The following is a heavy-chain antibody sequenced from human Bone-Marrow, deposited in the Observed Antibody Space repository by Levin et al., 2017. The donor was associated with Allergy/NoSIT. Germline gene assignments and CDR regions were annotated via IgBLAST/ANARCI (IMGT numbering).Heavy chain of an antibody. Sequence: PGGSLRLSCTVSGGSISSYYWSWIRQPAGKGLEWIGRIYTSGSTNYNPSLKSRVTMSVDTSKNQFSLKLSSVTAADTAVYYCARVPAASSAFDSWGQGTMVTVSS. CDR2: IYTSGST. CDR3: ARVPAASSAFDS. V-gene: IGHV4-4*07. J-gene: IGHJ3*02. D-gene: IGHD2-2*01. CDR1: GGSISSYY.